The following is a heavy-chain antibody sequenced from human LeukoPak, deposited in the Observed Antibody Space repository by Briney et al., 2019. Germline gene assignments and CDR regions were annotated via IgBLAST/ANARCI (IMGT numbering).Heavy chain of an antibody. CDR2: FDPEDGET. Sequence: ASVKVSCKVSGYTLTELSMHWVRQAPGKGLEWMGGFDPEDGETIYAQKFQGRVTMTEDTSTDTAYMELSSLRSEDTAVYYCATFSIAAAGTSRYYYCYGMDVWGQGTTVTVSS. CDR3: ATFSIAAAGTSRYYYCYGMDV. D-gene: IGHD6-13*01. CDR1: GYTLTELS. J-gene: IGHJ6*02. V-gene: IGHV1-24*01.